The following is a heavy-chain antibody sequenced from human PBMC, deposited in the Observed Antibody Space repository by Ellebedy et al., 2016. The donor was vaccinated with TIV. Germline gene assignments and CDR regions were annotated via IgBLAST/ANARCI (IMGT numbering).Heavy chain of an antibody. CDR1: GFTFSSYG. J-gene: IGHJ3*02. V-gene: IGHV3-33*01. D-gene: IGHD5-24*01. CDR2: IWYDGSNK. CDR3: ARDGDGYNYVNAFDI. Sequence: GGSLRLSCAASGFTFSSYGMHWVRQAPGKGLEWVAVIWYDGSNKYYADSVKGRFTISRDNSKNTLYLQMNSLRAEDTAVYYCARDGDGYNYVNAFDIWGQGTMVTVSS.